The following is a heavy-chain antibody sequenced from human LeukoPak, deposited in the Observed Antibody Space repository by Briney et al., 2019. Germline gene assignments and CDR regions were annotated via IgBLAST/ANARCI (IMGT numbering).Heavy chain of an antibody. J-gene: IGHJ6*02. CDR2: IYSSGRT. D-gene: IGHD3-10*01. CDR1: GGSIITYY. V-gene: IGHV4-4*07. CDR3: ARVSSGSGFYYGMDV. Sequence: SETLSLTCTVSGGSIITYYWSWIRQPAGKGLEWIGRIYSSGRTNYSPSLKSRVTISVDTSKNQFSLKLSSVTAADTAVYYCARVSSGSGFYYGMDVWGQGTTVTVSS.